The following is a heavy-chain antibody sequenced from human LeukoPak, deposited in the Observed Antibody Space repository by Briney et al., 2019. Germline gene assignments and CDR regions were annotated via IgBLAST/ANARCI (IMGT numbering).Heavy chain of an antibody. CDR3: AELGITMIGGV. D-gene: IGHD3-10*02. CDR1: GFNFSSYS. J-gene: IGHJ6*04. Sequence: PGGSLSLPCAASGFNFSSYSMIWVRQAPGKGLEGVSYISSSGSTIYYADSVKGRFTISRDNAKNSLYLQMNSLRAEDTAVYYCAELGITMIGGVWGKGTTVTISS. CDR2: ISSSGSTI. V-gene: IGHV3-48*04.